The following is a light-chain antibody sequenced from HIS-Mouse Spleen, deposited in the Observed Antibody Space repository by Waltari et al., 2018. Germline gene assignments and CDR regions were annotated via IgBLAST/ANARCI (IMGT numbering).Light chain of an antibody. CDR1: SSDVGSYNL. CDR2: EGS. CDR3: SSYTSSSTLRV. J-gene: IGLJ1*01. Sequence: QSALTQPASVSGSPGQSITISCTGTSSDVGSYNLVSWYQQHPGKAPKLMIYEGSKRPSGVSNRFSGSKSGNTASLTISGLQAEDEADYYCSSYTSSSTLRVFGTGTKVTVL. V-gene: IGLV2-14*02.